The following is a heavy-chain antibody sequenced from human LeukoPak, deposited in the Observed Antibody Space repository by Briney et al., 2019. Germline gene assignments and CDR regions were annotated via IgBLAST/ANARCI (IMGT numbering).Heavy chain of an antibody. CDR1: GFTFSSYA. Sequence: GGSLRLSCAASGFTFSSYAMSWVRQAPGKGLEWVSAIRGSGGSTYYADSVKGRFTISRDNSKNTLYLQMNSLRAEDTAVYYCAKDRGDCSSTSCSHTAFDYWGQGTLVTVSS. CDR2: IRGSGGST. D-gene: IGHD2-2*01. CDR3: AKDRGDCSSTSCSHTAFDY. V-gene: IGHV3-23*01. J-gene: IGHJ4*02.